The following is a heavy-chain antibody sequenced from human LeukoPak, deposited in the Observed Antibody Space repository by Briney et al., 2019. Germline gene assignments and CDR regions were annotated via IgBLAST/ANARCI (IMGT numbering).Heavy chain of an antibody. CDR2: IYPRDGGT. CDR1: GYSFTSNY. CDR3: ARGVPYASWSGPHYSDY. Sequence: ASVKVSCKASGYSFTSNYIHWVRQAPGQGLEWMGMIYPRDGGTSYAQKFQGRVTVTRDTSTSTVHMELSGLRSEDTAVYYCARGVPYASWSGPHYSDYWGQGTLVTVSS. D-gene: IGHD3-3*01. V-gene: IGHV1-46*01. J-gene: IGHJ4*02.